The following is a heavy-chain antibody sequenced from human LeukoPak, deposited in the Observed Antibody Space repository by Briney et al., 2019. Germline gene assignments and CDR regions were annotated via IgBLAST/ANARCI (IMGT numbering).Heavy chain of an antibody. J-gene: IGHJ5*02. CDR1: GGTFSSYT. V-gene: IGHV1-69*04. CDR3: ARDQRTRYCSGGSCYSDWFDP. Sequence: GASVKVSCKASGGTFSSYTISWVRQAPGQGLEWMGRIIPILGIANYAQKFRGRVTITADKSTSTAYMELSSLRSEDTAVYYCARDQRTRYCSGGSCYSDWFDPWGQGTLVTVSS. CDR2: IIPILGIA. D-gene: IGHD2-15*01.